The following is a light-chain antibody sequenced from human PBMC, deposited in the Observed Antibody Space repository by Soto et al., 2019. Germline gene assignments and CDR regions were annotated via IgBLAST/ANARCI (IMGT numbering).Light chain of an antibody. CDR3: QQRNDWPLT. Sequence: EILLTQSPGTLSLSPGERATLSCRASQSVSSSYLAWYQQKPGQAPRLLINDASNRVTGIPARFSGSGSGTDFTLTISSLEPEDFAVYYCQQRNDWPLTFGGGTKFDIK. CDR2: DAS. CDR1: QSVSSSY. V-gene: IGKV3-11*01. J-gene: IGKJ4*01.